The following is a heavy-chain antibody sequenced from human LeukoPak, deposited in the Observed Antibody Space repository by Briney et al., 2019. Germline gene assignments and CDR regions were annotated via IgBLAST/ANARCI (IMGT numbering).Heavy chain of an antibody. CDR1: GFTFNTYA. V-gene: IGHV3-21*04. CDR3: TRDLYSMYAK. J-gene: IGHJ4*02. CDR2: LSGDRSHI. Sequence: PGGSLRLSCLASGFTFNTYAMNWVRQAPGGGLEWVAALSGDRSHIYRADSVMGRFTISRDNVKNSLYLQMNSLRADDTAVYYCTRDLYSMYAKWGQGTLVTVSS. D-gene: IGHD2-8*01.